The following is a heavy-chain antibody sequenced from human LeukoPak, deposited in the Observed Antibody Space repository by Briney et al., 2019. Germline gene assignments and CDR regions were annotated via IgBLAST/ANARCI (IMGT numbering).Heavy chain of an antibody. V-gene: IGHV3-66*02. D-gene: IGHD4-17*01. CDR3: ARDLYDYGEDY. CDR1: GFTFSSNN. J-gene: IGHJ4*02. CDR2: IYSGGST. Sequence: PGGPLRPSFAAPGFTFSSNNMSWVRQAPGKGLEWVSVIYSGGSTYYADSVKGRFTISRDNSKNTLYLQMNSLRAEDTAVYYCARDLYDYGEDYWGQGTLVTVSS.